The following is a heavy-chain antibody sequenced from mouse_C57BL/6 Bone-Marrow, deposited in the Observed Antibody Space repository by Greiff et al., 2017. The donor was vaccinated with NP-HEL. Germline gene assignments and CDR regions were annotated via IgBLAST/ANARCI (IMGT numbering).Heavy chain of an antibody. J-gene: IGHJ2*01. D-gene: IGHD2-4*01. Sequence: VKLVESGAELVRPGASVTLSCKASGYTFTDYEMHWVKQTPVHGLEWIGAIDPETGGTAYNQKFKGKAILTADKSSSTAYMELRSLTSEDSAVYYCTRSEDYVFDYWGQGTTLTVSS. CDR1: GYTFTDYE. CDR2: IDPETGGT. V-gene: IGHV1-15*01. CDR3: TRSEDYVFDY.